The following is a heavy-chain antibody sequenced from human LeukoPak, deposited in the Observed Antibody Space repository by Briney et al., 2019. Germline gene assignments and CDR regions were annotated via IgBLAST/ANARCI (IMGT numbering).Heavy chain of an antibody. J-gene: IGHJ6*03. D-gene: IGHD6-13*01. CDR2: IYSGGST. Sequence: PGGSLRLSCAASGFTFSSAWMTWVRQAPGKGLEWVSVIYSGGSTYYADSVKGRFTISRDNSKNTLYLQMNSLRAEDTAVYYCARASSSWYGFYYYYMDVWGKGTTVTVSS. V-gene: IGHV3-66*02. CDR3: ARASSSWYGFYYYYMDV. CDR1: GFTFSSAW.